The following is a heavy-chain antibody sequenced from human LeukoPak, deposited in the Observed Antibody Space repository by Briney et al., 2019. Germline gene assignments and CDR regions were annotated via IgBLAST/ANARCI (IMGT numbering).Heavy chain of an antibody. CDR2: INSDGSVT. Sequence: PGGSLRLSCAASGFTFSSYWMHWVRQAPGKGLVWVSRINSDGSVTTYADSVKGRFTSSSDNAKNILYLQMNNLRAEDTAVYYCARDGYDILTGIDSPDYWGQGTLVTVSS. CDR1: GFTFSSYW. CDR3: ARDGYDILTGIDSPDY. D-gene: IGHD3-9*01. J-gene: IGHJ4*02. V-gene: IGHV3-74*01.